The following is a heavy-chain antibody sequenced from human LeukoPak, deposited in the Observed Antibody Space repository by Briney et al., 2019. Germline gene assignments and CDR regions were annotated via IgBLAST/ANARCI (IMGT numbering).Heavy chain of an antibody. Sequence: SVKVSCKASGGTCSSYATSWVRQAPGQRLEWRGGIIPIFGTANYAQKFQGRVTITADESTSPAYMELSSLRSEDTAVYYCATTWGTGGTYSSSWYDNWFDPWGQGTLVTVSS. D-gene: IGHD6-13*01. V-gene: IGHV1-69*13. CDR2: IIPIFGTA. CDR3: ATTWGTGGTYSSSWYDNWFDP. CDR1: GGTCSSYA. J-gene: IGHJ5*02.